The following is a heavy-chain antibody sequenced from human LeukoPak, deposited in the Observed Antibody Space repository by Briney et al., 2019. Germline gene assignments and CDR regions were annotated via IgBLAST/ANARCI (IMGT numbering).Heavy chain of an antibody. D-gene: IGHD1-1*01. CDR3: ARAPRITWNGFDY. CDR2: INPNSGGT. CDR1: GYTFTVYY. V-gene: IGHV1-2*02. Sequence: ASVKVSFKASGYTFTVYYMHWVRQAPGQGLGWMGWINPNSGGTNYAQKVQGRVTMTRDTSIRTAYMELSRLRSDDTAVYYCARAPRITWNGFDYWGQGTLVTVSS. J-gene: IGHJ4*02.